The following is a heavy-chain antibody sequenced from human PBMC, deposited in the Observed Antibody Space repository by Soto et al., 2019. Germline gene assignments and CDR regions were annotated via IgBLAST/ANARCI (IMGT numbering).Heavy chain of an antibody. V-gene: IGHV3-7*05. CDR1: GFTFSSYW. CDR2: IKQDGSEK. D-gene: IGHD2-15*01. CDR3: ARPKDIVVVVAASPLYGMDV. J-gene: IGHJ6*02. Sequence: GGSLRLSCAASGFTFSSYWMSWVRQAPGKGLEWVANIKQDGSEKYYVDSVKGRFTISRDNAKNSLYLQMNSLRAEDTAVYYCARPKDIVVVVAASPLYGMDVWGQGTTVTVSS.